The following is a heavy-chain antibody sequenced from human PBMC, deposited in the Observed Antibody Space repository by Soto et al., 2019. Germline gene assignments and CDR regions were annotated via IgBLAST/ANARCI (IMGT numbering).Heavy chain of an antibody. CDR2: IYYSGST. CDR1: GGSISSSSYY. V-gene: IGHV4-39*01. J-gene: IGHJ4*02. CDR3: ARSVGAKLYFDY. D-gene: IGHD1-26*01. Sequence: QLQLQESGPGLVKPSETLSLTCTVSGGSISSSSYYWGWIRQPPGKGLEWIGSIYYSGSTYYNPSLKSRVTISVDTSKNQFSLKLNSVTAADTAVFYCARSVGAKLYFDYWGQGTLVTVSS.